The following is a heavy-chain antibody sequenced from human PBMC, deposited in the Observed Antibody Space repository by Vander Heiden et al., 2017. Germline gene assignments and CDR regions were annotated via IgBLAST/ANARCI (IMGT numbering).Heavy chain of an antibody. Sequence: EVQLLESGGGLVQPGGSLRLSCAASGFTFSSYAMSWVRQAPGKGLGWVSAISGSGGSTSYADSLKGRFTISRDNSKNTLYLQMNSLRAEDTAVYYCAKDSRGGGNAFDIWGQGTMVTVSS. CDR2: ISGSGGST. CDR1: GFTFSSYA. CDR3: AKDSRGGGNAFDI. D-gene: IGHD3-16*01. J-gene: IGHJ3*02. V-gene: IGHV3-23*01.